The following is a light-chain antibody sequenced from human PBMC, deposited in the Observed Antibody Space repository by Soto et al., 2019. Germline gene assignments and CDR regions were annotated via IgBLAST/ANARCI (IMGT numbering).Light chain of an antibody. CDR2: EVN. CDR3: SSYTSSNTHV. CDR1: SSDVGSYNL. J-gene: IGLJ1*01. V-gene: IGLV2-14*02. Sequence: HSVLTQPASVSGSPGQSITISCSGTSSDVGSYNLVSWLQQHPGKAPKLMIYEVNERPSGVSNRFSGSKSGNTASLTISGLQAEDEADYYCSSYTSSNTHVFGTGTKVTVL.